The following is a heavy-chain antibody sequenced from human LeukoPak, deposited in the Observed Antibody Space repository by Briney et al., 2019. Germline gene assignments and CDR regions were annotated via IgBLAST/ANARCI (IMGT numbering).Heavy chain of an antibody. V-gene: IGHV3-48*01. Sequence: GGSLRLSCAASGFTFSSYSINWVRQAPGKGLEWVSYISSSSTIYYADSVKGRFTISRDNAKNSLYLQMNSLRAEDTAVYYCARAIGGGSYEDLFDYWGQGTLVTVSS. J-gene: IGHJ4*02. CDR1: GFTFSSYS. CDR3: ARAIGGGSYEDLFDY. D-gene: IGHD1-26*01. CDR2: ISSSSTI.